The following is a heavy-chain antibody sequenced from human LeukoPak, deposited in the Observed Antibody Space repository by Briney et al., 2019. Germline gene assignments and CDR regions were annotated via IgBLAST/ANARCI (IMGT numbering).Heavy chain of an antibody. Sequence: SSETLSLTCTVSAGSINSDDYYWSWIRQPAGKGLEWIGRIYSPGTNYNYNPSLKSLVTISIDTSKNQFSLKLTSVTAGDTAVYYCARGIGTSYESSRDAFDIWGQGTMVTVSS. CDR3: ARGIGTSYESSRDAFDI. J-gene: IGHJ3*02. CDR2: IYSPGT. V-gene: IGHV4-61*02. D-gene: IGHD3-22*01. CDR1: AGSINSDDYY.